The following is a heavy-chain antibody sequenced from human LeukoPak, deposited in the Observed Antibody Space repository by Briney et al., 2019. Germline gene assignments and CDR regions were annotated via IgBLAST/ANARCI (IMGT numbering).Heavy chain of an antibody. CDR1: EFTFSSYW. D-gene: IGHD3-22*01. V-gene: IGHV3-74*01. Sequence: GGSLRLSCTASEFTFSSYWMHWVRQAPGKGLVWVSRINSDGSTTSYADSVKGRFTISRDNAKNSLYLQMNSLRAEDTAVYYCARVGIAYYYDSSGYYTDFWGQGTLVTVSS. CDR3: ARVGIAYYYDSSGYYTDF. J-gene: IGHJ4*02. CDR2: INSDGSTT.